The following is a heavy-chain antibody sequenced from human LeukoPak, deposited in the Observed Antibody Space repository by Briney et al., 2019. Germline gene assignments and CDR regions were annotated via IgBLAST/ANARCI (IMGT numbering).Heavy chain of an antibody. CDR1: GFTFRNYW. CDR2: IRQDGSEK. J-gene: IGHJ4*02. V-gene: IGHV3-7*01. CDR3: ALNYDYVWGSYRYPPDY. D-gene: IGHD3-16*02. Sequence: GGSLRLSCAASGFTFRNYWMTWVRQVPGKGLKWVANIRQDGSEKYYVDSVKGRFTISRDNAKNSLFLQMNSLRAEDTAVYYCALNYDYVWGSYRYPPDYWGQGTLVTVSS.